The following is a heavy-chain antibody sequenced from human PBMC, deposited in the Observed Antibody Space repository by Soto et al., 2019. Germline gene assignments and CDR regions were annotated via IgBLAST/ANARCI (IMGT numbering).Heavy chain of an antibody. J-gene: IGHJ4*01. CDR2: FYYSGST. Sequence: PSETLSLTCTVSGGSINSGGIYWSWLRQQQGKGLEWIGYFYYSGSTYYNPSLKRRVTISVDTSKNQFSLKLSSVTAADIAVYYCARDKVASYGVFYFNSWGHGTLVTVSS. D-gene: IGHD4-17*01. V-gene: IGHV4-31*03. CDR1: GGSINSGGIY. CDR3: ARDKVASYGVFYFNS.